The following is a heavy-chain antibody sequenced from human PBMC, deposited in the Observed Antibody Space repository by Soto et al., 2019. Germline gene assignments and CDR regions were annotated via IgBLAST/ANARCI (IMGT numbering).Heavy chain of an antibody. CDR1: GGSFSGYY. Sequence: SETLSLTCAVYGGSFSGYYWSWIRQPPGKGLGWIGESNHSGSTNYNPSIKSRVTISVDTSKNQFSLKLSSVTAADTAVYYCARAYSSSWSAEYFQHWGQGTLVTVSS. CDR3: ARAYSSSWSAEYFQH. V-gene: IGHV4-34*01. J-gene: IGHJ1*01. CDR2: SNHSGST. D-gene: IGHD6-13*01.